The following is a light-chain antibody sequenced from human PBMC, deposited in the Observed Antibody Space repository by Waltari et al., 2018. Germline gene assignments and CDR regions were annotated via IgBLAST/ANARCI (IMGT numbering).Light chain of an antibody. CDR3: AAWDDSLNVWL. J-gene: IGLJ3*02. Sequence: QSVLTQPPSASGTPGQRVTISCLGSSSNVEGNAVSWFQQLPGTAPKLLIYTNDHRPSGVPDRVSGSKSGTSASLAISGLQSEDEAVYYCAAWDDSLNVWLFGGGTKVTAL. V-gene: IGLV1-44*01. CDR2: TND. CDR1: SSNVEGNA.